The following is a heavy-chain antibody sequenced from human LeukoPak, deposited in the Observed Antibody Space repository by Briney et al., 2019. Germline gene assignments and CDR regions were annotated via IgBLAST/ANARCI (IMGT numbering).Heavy chain of an antibody. Sequence: SETLSLTCTVSGGSISSYYWSGIGQPPGKGLGRIGYIYYSGSTNYNPSLKSRVTISVDTSKNQFSLKLSSVTAADTAVYYCARGRSTIVPFDYWGQGTLVTVSS. CDR2: IYYSGST. J-gene: IGHJ4*02. D-gene: IGHD3-10*01. CDR3: ARGRSTIVPFDY. V-gene: IGHV4-59*01. CDR1: GGSISSYY.